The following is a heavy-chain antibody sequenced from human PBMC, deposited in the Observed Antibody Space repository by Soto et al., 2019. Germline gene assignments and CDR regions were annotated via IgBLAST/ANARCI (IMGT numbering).Heavy chain of an antibody. Sequence: SDTLSLTCAVYGGSFSVYYWSWIRQPPGKGLEWIGEINHSGSTNYNPSLKSRVTISVDTSKNQFSLKLSSVTAADTAVYYCARAIVVVPATYDYYYYMDVWGKGTTVTVSS. CDR3: ARAIVVVPATYDYYYYMDV. CDR1: GGSFSVYY. J-gene: IGHJ6*03. D-gene: IGHD2-2*01. V-gene: IGHV4-34*01. CDR2: INHSGST.